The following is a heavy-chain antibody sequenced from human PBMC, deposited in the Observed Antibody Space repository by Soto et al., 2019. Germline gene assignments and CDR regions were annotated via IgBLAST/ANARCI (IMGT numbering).Heavy chain of an antibody. CDR2: ISGSGGST. CDR3: AKAGGGTLLWFGELLKSSFDF. V-gene: IGHV3-23*01. J-gene: IGHJ4*02. D-gene: IGHD3-10*01. CDR1: GFTFSSYA. Sequence: VQLLESGGGLVQPGGSLRLSCAASGFTFSSYAMSWVRQAPGKGLEWVSAISGSGGSTYYADSVKGRFTISRDNSKNTLYLRMNSLRAEDTAVYYCAKAGGGTLLWFGELLKSSFDFGGQGTLVTVSS.